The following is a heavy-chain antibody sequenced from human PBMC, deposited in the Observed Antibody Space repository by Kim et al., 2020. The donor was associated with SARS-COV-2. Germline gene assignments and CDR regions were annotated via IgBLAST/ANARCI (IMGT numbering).Heavy chain of an antibody. V-gene: IGHV3-64D*06. Sequence: GRFTISRDNSKNTLYLQMSSLRAEDTAVYYCVRRGDITICGVVIQYYGMDVWGQGTTVTVSS. J-gene: IGHJ6*02. CDR3: VRRGDITICGVVIQYYGMDV. D-gene: IGHD3-3*01.